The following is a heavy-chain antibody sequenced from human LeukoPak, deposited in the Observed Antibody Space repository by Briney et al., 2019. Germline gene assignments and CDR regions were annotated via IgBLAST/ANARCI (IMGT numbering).Heavy chain of an antibody. CDR3: GRACEPPTIFGVVICYGMDV. V-gene: IGHV3-33*01. CDR1: GFTFSSYG. J-gene: IGHJ6*02. Sequence: GGSLRLSCAASGFTFSSYGMHWVRQAPGKGLEWVAVIWYDGSNKYYADSVKGRFTISGDNSKNTLYLQMNSLRAEDTAVYYCGRACEPPTIFGVVICYGMDVWGQGTTVTVSS. D-gene: IGHD3-3*01. CDR2: IWYDGSNK.